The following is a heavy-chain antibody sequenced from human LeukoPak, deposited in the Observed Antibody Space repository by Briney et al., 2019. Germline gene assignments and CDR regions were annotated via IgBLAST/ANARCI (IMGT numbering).Heavy chain of an antibody. CDR2: ISAYNGNT. V-gene: IGHV1-18*01. J-gene: IGHJ4*02. Sequence: ASVKVSCKVSGYTLTELSMHWVRQAPGKGLEWMGWISAYNGNTNYAQKLQGRVTMTTDTSTSTAYMELRSLRSDDTAVYYCAREGPTVTTSGPPYYYFDYWGQGTLVTVSS. CDR1: GYTLTELS. CDR3: AREGPTVTTSGPPYYYFDY. D-gene: IGHD4-17*01.